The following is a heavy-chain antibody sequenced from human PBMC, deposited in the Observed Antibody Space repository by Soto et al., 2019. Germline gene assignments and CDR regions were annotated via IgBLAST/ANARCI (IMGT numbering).Heavy chain of an antibody. J-gene: IGHJ6*02. V-gene: IGHV3-33*01. Sequence: QVQLVESGGGVVQPGRSLRLSCAASGFTFSTYGMHWVRQAPGKGLEWVAVIWYDGSDKYYADSVKGRFTISRDNSKSXQHLQMNSLRAEDTAVYYCARPAGESRSWSLYGVDVWGQATTVTVSS. D-gene: IGHD6-13*01. CDR2: IWYDGSDK. CDR1: GFTFSTYG. CDR3: ARPAGESRSWSLYGVDV.